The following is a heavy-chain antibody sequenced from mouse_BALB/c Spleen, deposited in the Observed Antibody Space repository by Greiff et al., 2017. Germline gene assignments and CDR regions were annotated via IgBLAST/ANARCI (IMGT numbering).Heavy chain of an antibody. V-gene: IGHV1-77*01. J-gene: IGHJ2*01. CDR1: GYTFTDYV. CDR2: IYPGSGST. D-gene: IGHD1-1*01. Sequence: QVHVKQSGPELVKPGASVKMSCKASGYTFTDYVISWVKQRTGQGLEWIGEIYPGSGSTYYNEKFKGKATLTADKSSNTAYMQLSSLTSEDSAVYVCARDYYGSSYGDYWGQGTTLTVSS. CDR3: ARDYYGSSYGDY.